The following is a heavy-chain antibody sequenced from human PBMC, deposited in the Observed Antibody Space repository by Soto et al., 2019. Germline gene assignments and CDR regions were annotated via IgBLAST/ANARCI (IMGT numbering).Heavy chain of an antibody. CDR1: GGSISSYY. CDR2: IYYSGST. D-gene: IGHD4-17*01. CDR3: ARDTDYGDYPAFDY. V-gene: IGHV4-59*01. Sequence: SDTLSLTCTVSGGSISSYYWSWIRQPPGKGLEWIGYIYYSGSTNYNPSLKSRVTISVDTSKNQFSLKLSSVTAADTAVYYCARDTDYGDYPAFDYWGQGTLVTVSS. J-gene: IGHJ4*02.